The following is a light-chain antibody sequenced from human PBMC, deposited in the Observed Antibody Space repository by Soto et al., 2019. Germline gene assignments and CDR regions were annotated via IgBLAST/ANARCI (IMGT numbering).Light chain of an antibody. CDR1: QSIRNY. Sequence: DIQMTQSPSSLSASVGDRVTITCRASQSIRNYLNCYQQKVGKAPKLLIYAASSMQSGVPSRFSGSGSGTDFTLTISSLQPEDFATYFCQQSYSSPWTFGQGTKVDI. CDR2: AAS. V-gene: IGKV1-39*01. CDR3: QQSYSSPWT. J-gene: IGKJ1*01.